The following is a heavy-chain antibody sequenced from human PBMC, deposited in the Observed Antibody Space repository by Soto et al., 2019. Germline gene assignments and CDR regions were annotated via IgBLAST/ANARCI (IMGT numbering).Heavy chain of an antibody. CDR3: ASLITIFGDPPKDV. CDR2: ISAYNGNT. V-gene: IGHV1-18*04. Sequence: ASVKVSCKASGYTFTSYGISWVRQAPGQGLEWMGWISAYNGNTNYAQKLQGRVTMTTETSTSTAYMELRSLRSDDTAVYYCASLITIFGDPPKDVWGQGTTVTVSS. CDR1: GYTFTSYG. J-gene: IGHJ6*02. D-gene: IGHD3-3*01.